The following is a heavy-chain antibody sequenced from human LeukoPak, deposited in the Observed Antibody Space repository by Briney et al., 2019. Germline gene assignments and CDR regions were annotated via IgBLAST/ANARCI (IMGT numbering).Heavy chain of an antibody. CDR1: GYTLTELS. D-gene: IGHD4-17*01. V-gene: IGHV1-24*01. Sequence: ASVEVSCKVSGYTLTELSMHWVRQAPGKGLEWMGGFDPEDGETIYAQKFQGRVTMTEDTSTDTAYMELSSLRSEDTAVYYCATGGDYVGLFFDYWGQGTLVTVSS. CDR3: ATGGDYVGLFFDY. CDR2: FDPEDGET. J-gene: IGHJ4*02.